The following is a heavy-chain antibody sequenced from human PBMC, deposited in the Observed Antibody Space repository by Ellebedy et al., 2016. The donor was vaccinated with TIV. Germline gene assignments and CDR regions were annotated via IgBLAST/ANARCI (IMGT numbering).Heavy chain of an antibody. CDR3: ATDRGERGLPSFFDC. D-gene: IGHD1-1*01. J-gene: IGHJ4*02. Sequence: PGGSLRLSCAASGLPLHNYSGNWVRQAPGKGLEWVSSISANGLYITYTELVKGRFTISRDSAKNSVSLQMDSLRAEDTAVYYCATDRGERGLPSFFDCWGQGTPVTVST. CDR1: GLPLHNYS. CDR2: ISANGLYI. V-gene: IGHV3-21*06.